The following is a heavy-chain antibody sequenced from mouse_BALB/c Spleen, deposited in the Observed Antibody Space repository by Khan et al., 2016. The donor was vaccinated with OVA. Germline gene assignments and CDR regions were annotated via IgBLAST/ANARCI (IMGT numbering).Heavy chain of an antibody. CDR2: ISSSGST. J-gene: IGHJ4*01. D-gene: IGHD2-3*01. Sequence: EVQLVESGPGLVKPSQSLSLTCTVTGYSITSDYAWNWLRQFPGNKLDWMGYISSSGSTNYNPALKSRISITRDTSKNQFFLQLNSVTTEDTATYYCARDGSHYNDAMDYWGQGTSVTVSA. V-gene: IGHV3-2*02. CDR1: GYSITSDYA. CDR3: ARDGSHYNDAMDY.